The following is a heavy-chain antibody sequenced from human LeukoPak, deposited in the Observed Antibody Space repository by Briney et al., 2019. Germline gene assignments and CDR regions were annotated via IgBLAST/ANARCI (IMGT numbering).Heavy chain of an antibody. CDR3: ARDGAGPRHDYGDYTFDY. Sequence: SETLSLTCTVSGDSIGSYSWNWIRQPPGKGLEWIGYVYHTWSTNYNPSLKSRVTISVDTSKNQFSLKLSSVTAADTAVYYCARDGAGPRHDYGDYTFDYWGQGALVSVSA. J-gene: IGHJ4*02. CDR2: VYHTWST. V-gene: IGHV4-59*01. D-gene: IGHD4-17*01. CDR1: GDSIGSYS.